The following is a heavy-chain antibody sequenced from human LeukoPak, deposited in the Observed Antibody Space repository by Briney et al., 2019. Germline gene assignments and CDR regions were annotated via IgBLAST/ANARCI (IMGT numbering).Heavy chain of an antibody. D-gene: IGHD4-17*01. CDR3: ATAAYGDFDY. Sequence: ASVKVSCKASGYTFTSYDINWVRQATGQGLEWMGWMNPNSGNTGYAQKFQGRVTMTEDTSTDTAYMELSSLRSEDTAVYYCATAAYGDFDYWGQGTLVTVSS. V-gene: IGHV1-8*02. J-gene: IGHJ4*02. CDR2: MNPNSGNT. CDR1: GYTFTSYD.